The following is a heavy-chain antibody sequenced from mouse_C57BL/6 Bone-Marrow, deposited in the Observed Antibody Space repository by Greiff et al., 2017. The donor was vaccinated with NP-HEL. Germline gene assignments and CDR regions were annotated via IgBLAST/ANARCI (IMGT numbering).Heavy chain of an antibody. CDR1: GFTFSSYA. V-gene: IGHV5-4*01. D-gene: IGHD1-1*01. J-gene: IGHJ4*01. CDR3: ARDRDYYYGSSCWDAMDY. Sequence: EVQVVESGGGLVKPGGSLTLSCAASGFTFSSYAMSWVRQTPEKRLEWVATISDGGSYTYYPDNVKGRFTISRDNAKNNLYLQMSHLKSEDTAMYYCARDRDYYYGSSCWDAMDYWGQGTSVTVSS. CDR2: ISDGGSYT.